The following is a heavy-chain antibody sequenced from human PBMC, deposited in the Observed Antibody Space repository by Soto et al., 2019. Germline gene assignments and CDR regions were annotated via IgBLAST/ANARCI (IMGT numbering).Heavy chain of an antibody. CDR1: GFTFSSYA. J-gene: IGHJ5*02. CDR2: ITGSGAGS. CDR3: AKAYSNSWPPDCFDP. D-gene: IGHD6-13*01. Sequence: EVQLLESGGGWLQPGGSLRLSCAASGFTFSSYAMNWVRQAPGKGLEWGSGITGSGAGSYYSDSVKGRFTNSRDNSKNTLYLQMNSLSAEDTAVYYCAKAYSNSWPPDCFDPWGQGTLVTVSS. V-gene: IGHV3-23*01.